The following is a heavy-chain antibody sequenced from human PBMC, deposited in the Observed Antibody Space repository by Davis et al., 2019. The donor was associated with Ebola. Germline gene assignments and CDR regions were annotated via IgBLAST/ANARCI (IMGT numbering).Heavy chain of an antibody. J-gene: IGHJ4*02. CDR1: GFNFGEYA. CDR3: AREEGLLNYFDY. Sequence: GESLKISCTASGFNFGEYALTWVRQTPRKGLEWVGFIRNKAYGGTTEYAASVKGRFTISRDDSGNIAYLQMNSLKIEDTAVYYCAREEGLLNYFDYWGQGTLVTVSS. CDR2: IRNKAYGGTT. D-gene: IGHD1-26*01. V-gene: IGHV3-49*04.